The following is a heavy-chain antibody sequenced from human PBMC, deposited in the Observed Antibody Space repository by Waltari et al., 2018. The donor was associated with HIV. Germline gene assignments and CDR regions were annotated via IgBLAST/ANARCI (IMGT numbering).Heavy chain of an antibody. D-gene: IGHD3-10*01. CDR1: GGSISSSSYY. J-gene: IGHJ4*02. CDR2: IYYSGST. CDR3: ASRGSSFGEFSVY. V-gene: IGHV4-39*01. Sequence: QLQLQESGPGLVKPSETLSLTCTVSGGSISSSSYYWGWIRQPPGKGLEWIGSIYYSGSTYYNPSLKSRVTISVDTSKNQFSLKLSSVTAADTAVYYCASRGSSFGEFSVYWGQGTLVTVSS.